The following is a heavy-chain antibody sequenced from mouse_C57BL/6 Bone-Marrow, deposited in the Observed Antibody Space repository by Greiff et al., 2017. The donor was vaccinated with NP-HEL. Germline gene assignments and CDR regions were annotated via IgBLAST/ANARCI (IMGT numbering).Heavy chain of an antibody. D-gene: IGHD1-1*01. V-gene: IGHV2-9-1*01. Sequence: VQLKESGPGLVAPSQSLSITCPVSGFSLTSYAISWVRQPPGQGLAWLGVIWTGGGTNYNSALKSRLSISKDHSKSQVFLKMNSLQTDDTARYYCARNPTVVALYAMDYWGQGTSVTVSS. CDR3: ARNPTVVALYAMDY. J-gene: IGHJ4*01. CDR2: IWTGGGT. CDR1: GFSLTSYA.